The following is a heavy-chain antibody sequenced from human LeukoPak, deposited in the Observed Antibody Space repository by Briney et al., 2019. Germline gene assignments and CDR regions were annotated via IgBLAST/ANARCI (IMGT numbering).Heavy chain of an antibody. D-gene: IGHD1-14*01. V-gene: IGHV3-23*01. CDR3: AKVRAETLGGRGFDS. Sequence: PGGSLRLSCAASGFTFSNYGMNWVRQAPGKGLEWVSAIRGSGSGTFYADSVKGRFTVSRDNSKDTLFLQMNSLRAEDTALYYCAKVRAETLGGRGFDSWGQGTLVTVSS. J-gene: IGHJ4*02. CDR1: GFTFSNYG. CDR2: IRGSGSGT.